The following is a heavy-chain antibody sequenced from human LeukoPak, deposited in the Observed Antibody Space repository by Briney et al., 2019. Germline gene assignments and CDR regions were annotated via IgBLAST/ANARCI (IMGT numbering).Heavy chain of an antibody. CDR2: IRYDGSNK. CDR3: TSRYDRSAY. D-gene: IGHD3-22*01. CDR1: GFTFSSYG. J-gene: IGHJ4*02. Sequence: GGSLRLSCAASGFTFSSYGMHWVRQAPGKGLEWVAFIRYDGSNKYYADSVKGRFTISRDDSKNTAYLQMDSLKTEDTAVYYCTSRYDRSAYWGQGTLVTVSS. V-gene: IGHV3-30*02.